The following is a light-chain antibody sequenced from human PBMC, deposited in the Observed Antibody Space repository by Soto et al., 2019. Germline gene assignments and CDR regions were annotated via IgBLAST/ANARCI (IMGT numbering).Light chain of an antibody. V-gene: IGLV2-14*01. CDR1: SSDIGDYNY. Sequence: QSALTQPASVSGSPGQSITISCTGTSSDIGDYNYVSWYQQYPGKVPKLVIYGVSHRPSGVSNRFSGSKSGNTASLTISGLQAEDEADYYCSSSTTTTSLVVFGGGTKLTVL. CDR3: SSSTTTTSLVV. J-gene: IGLJ3*02. CDR2: GVS.